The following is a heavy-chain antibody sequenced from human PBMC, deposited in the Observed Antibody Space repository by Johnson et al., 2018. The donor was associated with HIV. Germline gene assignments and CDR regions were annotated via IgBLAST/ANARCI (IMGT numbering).Heavy chain of an antibody. CDR1: GFTFSSYP. J-gene: IGHJ3*02. D-gene: IGHD4-17*01. CDR3: AKDRFTVTDAFDI. CDR2: ISYDGSNK. V-gene: IGHV3-30*04. Sequence: QVQLVESGGGLVKPGGSLRLSCAASGFTFSSYPMHWVRQAPGKGLEWVAVISYDGSNKYYADSVKGRFTISRDNSKNTLYLQMNSLRADDTAVYYCAKDRFTVTDAFDIWGQGTMVTVSS.